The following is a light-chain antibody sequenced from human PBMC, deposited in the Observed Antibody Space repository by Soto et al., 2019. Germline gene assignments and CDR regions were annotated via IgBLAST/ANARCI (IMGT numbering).Light chain of an antibody. CDR2: DAF. J-gene: IGKJ2*01. V-gene: IGKV3-11*01. Sequence: EIVLTQSPATLSLSPGERATLSCRASHSVSSSLAWYQQKAGQATRLLISDAFNRATVIPARFSGSGFGTDFTLTISSLEPEDFAVYYCQQRSMWPNTFGQGSKLEI. CDR3: QQRSMWPNT. CDR1: HSVSSS.